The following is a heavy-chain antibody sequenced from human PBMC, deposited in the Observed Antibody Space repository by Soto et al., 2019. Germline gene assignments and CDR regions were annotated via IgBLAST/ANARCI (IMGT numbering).Heavy chain of an antibody. Sequence: SETLSLTCTVSGGSINSSSYYWGWIRQPPGTGLEWIGSIYYSGSTYYNPSLQSRVTMSVDRSRNHFSLKLNSVTAADTAVYYCARVRREYANSDTVDHWRQGTLVTVSS. D-gene: IGHD2-8*01. V-gene: IGHV4-39*07. CDR2: IYYSGST. CDR3: ARVRREYANSDTVDH. J-gene: IGHJ1*01. CDR1: GGSINSSSYY.